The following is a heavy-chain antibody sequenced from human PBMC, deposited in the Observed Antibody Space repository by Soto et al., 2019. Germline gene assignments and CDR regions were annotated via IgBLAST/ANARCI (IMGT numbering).Heavy chain of an antibody. J-gene: IGHJ6*02. Sequence: GGALRLFCSASGFIFSSYAMCGVRQAPGKGLEWVSGISGSVGSPNYAASVKGRFTISRDNPKNTVYLQLSSLRVEDTAVYYCAKDEGSILASAGAMDVRGQGTTVTVSS. D-gene: IGHD3-3*02. V-gene: IGHV3-23*01. CDR3: AKDEGSILASAGAMDV. CDR2: ISGSVGSP. CDR1: GFIFSSYA.